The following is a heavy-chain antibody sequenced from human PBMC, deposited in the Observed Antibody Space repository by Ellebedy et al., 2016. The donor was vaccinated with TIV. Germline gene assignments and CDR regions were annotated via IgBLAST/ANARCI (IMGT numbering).Heavy chain of an antibody. CDR2: INQNGREK. Sequence: GESLKISCAASGSTISRSWMSWVREAPGKGLEWVANINQNGREKNFVDSVKGRFTISRDNDKNSLFLQMNSLRAEDTAGYYCLPHDGLGYWGQGTLVTVSS. D-gene: IGHD1-1*01. V-gene: IGHV3-7*01. CDR3: LPHDGLGY. CDR1: GSTISRSW. J-gene: IGHJ4*02.